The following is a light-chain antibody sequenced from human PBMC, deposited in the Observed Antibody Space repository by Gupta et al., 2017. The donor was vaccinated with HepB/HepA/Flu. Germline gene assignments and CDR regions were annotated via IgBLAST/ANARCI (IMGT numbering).Light chain of an antibody. Sequence: DLQLTQSPSFLSASVGDRVTITCRASQGISSYLAWYQQKPGKAPKLLIYAASTLQSGVPSRFSGSGSGTEFTLTISSLQPEDFATYYCQQHNSYPHTFGGGTKVEIK. V-gene: IGKV1-9*01. CDR3: QQHNSYPHT. J-gene: IGKJ4*01. CDR2: AAS. CDR1: QGISSY.